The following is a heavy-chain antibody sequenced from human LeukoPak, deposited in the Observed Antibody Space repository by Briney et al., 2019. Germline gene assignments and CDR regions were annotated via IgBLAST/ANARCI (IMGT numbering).Heavy chain of an antibody. CDR3: TRTKFQVGHSFDS. V-gene: IGHV3-7*01. Sequence: PGGSLRLSCTASGFTFSSYWTNWVRQAPGKGLEWVANIKQDGSEIYYVDSVKGRFSISRDNAKNSLYLQMDSLRAEDTAVYYCTRTKFQVGHSFDSWGQGTLVTVSS. D-gene: IGHD1-26*01. J-gene: IGHJ4*02. CDR1: GFTFSSYW. CDR2: IKQDGSEI.